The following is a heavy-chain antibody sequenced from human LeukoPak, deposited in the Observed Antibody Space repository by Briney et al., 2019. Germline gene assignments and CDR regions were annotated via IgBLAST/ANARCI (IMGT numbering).Heavy chain of an antibody. CDR1: GVSISSFY. CDR2: IHTSGST. D-gene: IGHD3-3*01. V-gene: IGHV4-4*07. CDR3: AREISTLFGVVTMRFDP. J-gene: IGHJ5*02. Sequence: SETLSLTCTVSGVSISSFYWSWIRQPAGKGLEGIGRIHTSGSTNYNPSLKSRVTMSADTSKKQFTLNLRSVPAADTAVYYCAREISTLFGVVTMRFDPWGQGTLVIVSS.